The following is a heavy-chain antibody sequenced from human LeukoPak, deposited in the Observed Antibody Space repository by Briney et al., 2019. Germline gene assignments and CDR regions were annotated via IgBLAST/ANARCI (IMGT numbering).Heavy chain of an antibody. D-gene: IGHD2-2*02. V-gene: IGHV3-23*01. CDR3: ARDNYCSSTSCYNFDY. CDR1: GFTFNSYA. J-gene: IGHJ4*02. CDR2: ISASGGST. Sequence: GGSLRLSCAASGFTFNSYAMSWVRQAPGKGLEWVSIISASGGSTYYADSVKGRFTISRDNSKNTLYLQMNSLRAEDTAVYYCARDNYCSSTSCYNFDYWGQGTLVTVSS.